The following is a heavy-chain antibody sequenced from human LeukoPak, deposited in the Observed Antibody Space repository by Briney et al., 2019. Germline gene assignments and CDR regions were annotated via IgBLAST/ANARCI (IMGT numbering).Heavy chain of an antibody. CDR2: INPNSGGT. CDR3: AREPELYCSGGSCSHWFDP. Sequence: ASVKVSCKASGYTFTGYYMHWVRQAPGQGLEWMGWINPNSGGTNYAQKFQGRVTITADESTSTAYMELSSLRSEDTAVYYCAREPELYCSGGSCSHWFDPWGQGTLVTVSS. J-gene: IGHJ5*02. D-gene: IGHD2-15*01. CDR1: GYTFTGYY. V-gene: IGHV1-2*02.